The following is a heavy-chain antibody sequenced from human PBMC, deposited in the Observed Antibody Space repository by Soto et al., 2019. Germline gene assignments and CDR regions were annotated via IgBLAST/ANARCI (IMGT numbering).Heavy chain of an antibody. CDR1: GFTFSSYA. Sequence: GGSLRLSWAAFGFTFSSYAMNWVRQAPGKGLEWVSAISGSGGSTYYADSVKGRFTISRDNSKNTLYLQMNSLRAEDTAVYYCAKGIGTVTTNYWGQGSLVTVSS. CDR3: AKGIGTVTTNY. J-gene: IGHJ4*02. V-gene: IGHV3-23*01. CDR2: ISGSGGST. D-gene: IGHD1-7*01.